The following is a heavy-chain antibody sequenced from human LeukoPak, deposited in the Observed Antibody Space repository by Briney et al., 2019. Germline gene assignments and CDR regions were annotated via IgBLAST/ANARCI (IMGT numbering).Heavy chain of an antibody. CDR1: GGSISSYY. CDR3: AIDLAAAGTIAGFDP. Sequence: SETLSLTCTVSGGSISSYYWSWIRQPPGKGLEWIGYIYYSGSTNYNPSLKSRVTISVDTSKNQFSLKLSSVTAADTAVYYCAIDLAAAGTIAGFDPWGQGTLATVSS. J-gene: IGHJ5*02. CDR2: IYYSGST. V-gene: IGHV4-59*01. D-gene: IGHD6-13*01.